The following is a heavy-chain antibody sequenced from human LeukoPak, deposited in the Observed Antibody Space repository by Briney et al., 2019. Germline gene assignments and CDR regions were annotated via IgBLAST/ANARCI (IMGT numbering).Heavy chain of an antibody. D-gene: IGHD2-2*01. J-gene: IGHJ4*02. CDR1: GGSFSGYY. V-gene: IGHV4-34*01. CDR3: ARRPVYCSSTNCAPRAFDY. CDR2: INHSGST. Sequence: PSETLSLTCAVYGGSFSGYYWSWIRQPPGKGLEWIGEINHSGSTNYNPSLKSRVTISVDTSKNQFSLKLSSVTAADTAVYYCARRPVYCSSTNCAPRAFDYWGQGTLVTVSS.